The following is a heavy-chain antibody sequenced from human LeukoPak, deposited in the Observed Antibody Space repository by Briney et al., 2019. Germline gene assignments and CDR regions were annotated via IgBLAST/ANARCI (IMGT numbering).Heavy chain of an antibody. J-gene: IGHJ4*02. CDR1: GYSISSGYY. V-gene: IGHV4-38-2*02. CDR2: IYHSGST. D-gene: IGHD3-9*01. Sequence: SETLSLTCTVSGYSISSGYYWGWIRQPPGKGLEWIGSIYHSGSTYYNPSLKSRVTISVDTSKNQFSLKLSSVTAADTAVYYCARPNILTGYYTNWGQGTLVTVSS. CDR3: ARPNILTGYYTN.